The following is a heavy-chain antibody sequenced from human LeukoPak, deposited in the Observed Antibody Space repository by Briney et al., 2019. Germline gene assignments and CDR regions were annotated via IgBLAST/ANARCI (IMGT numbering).Heavy chain of an antibody. D-gene: IGHD2-21*02. V-gene: IGHV3-33*03. J-gene: IGHJ4*02. CDR2: IWFDGSNI. CDR1: GFTFSTHG. Sequence: PGKSLRLSCAASGFTFSTHGMHWVRQAPGKGLEWVAQIWFDGSNIYYADSVRGRFPISRDNSKNTLYLQMNSLRAEDTAIYYCTIDGCGGACYLDYWGQGTLVTVSS. CDR3: TIDGCGGACYLDY.